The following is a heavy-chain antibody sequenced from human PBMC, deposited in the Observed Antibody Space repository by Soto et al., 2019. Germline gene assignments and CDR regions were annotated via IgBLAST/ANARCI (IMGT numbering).Heavy chain of an antibody. Sequence: EVQLVESGGGLVQPGGSPRLSCVASGFTFSSFWMSWARQAPGKGLEWVANIKQDGSHKYYVPSVKGRFTISRDNAKNSLYLQMNSLRAEDAAVYYCATSTGAPGNYWGQGTLVTVSS. V-gene: IGHV3-7*01. J-gene: IGHJ4*02. D-gene: IGHD1-26*01. CDR2: IKQDGSHK. CDR1: GFTFSSFW. CDR3: ATSTGAPGNY.